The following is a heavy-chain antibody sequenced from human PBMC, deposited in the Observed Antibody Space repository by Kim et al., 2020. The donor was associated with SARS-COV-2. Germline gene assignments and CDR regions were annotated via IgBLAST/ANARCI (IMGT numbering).Heavy chain of an antibody. CDR3: ARLPINWGGDCQNWFDP. V-gene: IGHV5-10-1*01. D-gene: IGHD2-21*02. Sequence: GESLKISCKGSGYSFTSYWISWVRQMPGKGLEWMGRIDPSDSYTNYSPSFQGHVTIPADKSISTAYLQWSSLKASDTAMYYCARLPINWGGDCQNWFDPWGQGTLVTVSS. J-gene: IGHJ5*02. CDR2: IDPSDSYT. CDR1: GYSFTSYW.